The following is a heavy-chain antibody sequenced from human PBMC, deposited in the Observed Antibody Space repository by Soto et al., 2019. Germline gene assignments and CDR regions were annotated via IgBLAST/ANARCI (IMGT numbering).Heavy chain of an antibody. D-gene: IGHD6-6*01. V-gene: IGHV3-30*18. Sequence: VRWRAAECTSSNHGRRWVIKAPGKGLEWVAVISYDGSNKYYADSVKGRFTISRDNSKNTLYLQMNSLRAEDTVVYYCEKQMAARGYFDYWGKGTFVTVSS. CDR3: EKQMAARGYFDY. CDR2: ISYDGSNK. CDR1: ECTSSNHG. J-gene: IGHJ4*02.